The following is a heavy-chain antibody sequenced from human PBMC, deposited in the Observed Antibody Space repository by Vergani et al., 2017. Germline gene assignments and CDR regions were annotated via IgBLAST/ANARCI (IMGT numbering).Heavy chain of an antibody. D-gene: IGHD2-8*01. CDR1: GFTFSSYG. CDR2: IKQDGSEK. J-gene: IGHJ4*02. Sequence: VQLVESGGGVVQPGRSLRRSCAASGFTFSSYGMHWVRQAPGKGLEWVANIKQDGSEKYYVDSVKGRFTISRDNAKNSLYLQMNSLRAEDTAVYYCARGPMVYAIRDWGQGTLVTVSS. V-gene: IGHV3-7*01. CDR3: ARGPMVYAIRD.